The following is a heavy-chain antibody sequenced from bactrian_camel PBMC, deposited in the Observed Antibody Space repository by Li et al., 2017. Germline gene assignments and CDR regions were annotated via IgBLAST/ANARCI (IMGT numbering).Heavy chain of an antibody. CDR2: INNAGGST. V-gene: IGHV3S31*01. CDR1: GFTFSSRA. CDR3: TTAAVGRVPAE. Sequence: VQLVESGGGLVQPGGSLRLSCAASGFTFSSRAMNWVRQAPGKGLEWVSGINNAGGSTDYADSVKGRFTISRDDGRDTLYLQLAGLKTEDTAMYYCTTAAVGRVPAEWGRGTQVTVS. J-gene: IGHJ4*01. D-gene: IGHD5*01.